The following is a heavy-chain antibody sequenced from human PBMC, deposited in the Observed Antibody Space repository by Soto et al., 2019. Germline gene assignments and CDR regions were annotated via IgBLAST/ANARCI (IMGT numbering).Heavy chain of an antibody. V-gene: IGHV6-1*01. J-gene: IGHJ4*02. CDR1: GDSVSRNSAA. Sequence: SQTLSLTCAISGDSVSRNSAAWHWIRQSPSRGLEWLGRTYYRSKWYNGYSVSVKSRITINPDTSKNQFSLQLNSVSPEDTAVYYCTGQSVPGAIDYWGQGTPVTVSS. D-gene: IGHD2-8*02. CDR2: TYYRSKWYN. CDR3: TGQSVPGAIDY.